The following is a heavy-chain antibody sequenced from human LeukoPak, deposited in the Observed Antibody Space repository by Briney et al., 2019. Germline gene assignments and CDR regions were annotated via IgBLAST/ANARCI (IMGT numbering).Heavy chain of an antibody. J-gene: IGHJ4*02. D-gene: IGHD6-13*01. Sequence: GGSLRLSCAVSEFTFSIHSMNWVRQAPGKGLEWISYISGSSGIIFYADSVKGRFTISRDNAKNSLYLQMNSLRAEDTAVYYCAKDPGRGLAAAGTVPDYWGQGTLVTVSS. CDR3: AKDPGRGLAAAGTVPDY. CDR2: ISGSSGII. V-gene: IGHV3-48*01. CDR1: EFTFSIHS.